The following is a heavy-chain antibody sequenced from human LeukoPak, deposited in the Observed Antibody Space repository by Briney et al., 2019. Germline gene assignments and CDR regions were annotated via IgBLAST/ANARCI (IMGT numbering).Heavy chain of an antibody. CDR1: GFTVIRYA. J-gene: IGHJ4*02. D-gene: IGHD3-22*01. CDR2: ISGSGVNT. CDR3: ATLPYYASSGCSLFEY. Sequence: AGSLRLSCAAPGFTVIRYATSFYRQAPGNEPERVSAISGSGVNTYYADSVKGRFTISRDNSKSPLYLQMNSLRAEDTAVYYCATLPYYASSGCSLFEYWAQGTLVTVSS. V-gene: IGHV3-23*01.